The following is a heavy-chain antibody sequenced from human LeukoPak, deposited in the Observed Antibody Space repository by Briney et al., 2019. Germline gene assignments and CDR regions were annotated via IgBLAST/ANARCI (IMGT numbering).Heavy chain of an antibody. D-gene: IGHD3-3*01. J-gene: IGHJ6*03. Sequence: PSETLSLTCAVYGGSFSGYYWTWIRQPPGRGLEWIGEIKHSGSTTYNPSLKSRVTISVDTSKNQFSLKLSSVTAADTAVYYCARDLTIFGVVHYYYYMDVWGKGTTVTVSS. V-gene: IGHV4-34*01. CDR3: ARDLTIFGVVHYYYYMDV. CDR1: GGSFSGYY. CDR2: IKHSGST.